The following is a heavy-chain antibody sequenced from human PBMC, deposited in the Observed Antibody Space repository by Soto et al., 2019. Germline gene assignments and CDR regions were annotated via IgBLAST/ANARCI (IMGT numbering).Heavy chain of an antibody. J-gene: IGHJ3*02. CDR3: AKGDCSGGSCYFSAFDI. CDR1: GFTFSSYG. D-gene: IGHD2-15*01. CDR2: ISYDGTNN. V-gene: IGHV3-30*18. Sequence: GGSLRLSCAAPGFTFSSYGMHWVRQAPGKGLEWVAVISYDGTNNYYTESVKGRFTISRDNSKNTLFLQMNSLRAEDTAVYFCAKGDCSGGSCYFSAFDIWGQGTMVTVSS.